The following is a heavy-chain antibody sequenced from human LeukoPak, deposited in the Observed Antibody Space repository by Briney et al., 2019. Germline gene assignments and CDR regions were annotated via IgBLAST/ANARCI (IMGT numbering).Heavy chain of an antibody. Sequence: SETLSLTCAVYGGSFSGYYWSWIRQPPGKGLEWIGEINHSGSTNYNPSLKSRVTISVDTSKNQFSLKLSSVTAADTAVYYCARDGNFDLWGRGTLVTVSS. J-gene: IGHJ2*01. CDR2: INHSGST. CDR3: ARDGNFDL. D-gene: IGHD5-24*01. CDR1: GGSFSGYY. V-gene: IGHV4-34*01.